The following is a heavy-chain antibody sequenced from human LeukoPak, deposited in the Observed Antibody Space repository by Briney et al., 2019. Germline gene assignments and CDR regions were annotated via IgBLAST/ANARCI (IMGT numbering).Heavy chain of an antibody. D-gene: IGHD5-24*01. J-gene: IGHJ4*02. Sequence: GASVKVSCKSSGYTFTGYYIHWVRQAPGQGLEWMGWINTNTGNPTYAQGFTGRFVFSLDTSASTAYLQISSLKTEDTAVYYCARDGGMATFDYWGQGTLVTVSS. V-gene: IGHV7-4-1*02. CDR3: ARDGGMATFDY. CDR2: INTNTGNP. CDR1: GYTFTGYY.